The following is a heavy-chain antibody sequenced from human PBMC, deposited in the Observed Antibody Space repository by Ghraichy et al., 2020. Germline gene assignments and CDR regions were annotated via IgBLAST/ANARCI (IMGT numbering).Heavy chain of an antibody. V-gene: IGHV3-43*02. J-gene: IGHJ3*02. CDR1: GFTFDDYA. CDR2: ISGDGGST. Sequence: GGSLRPSCAASGFTFDDYAMHWVRQAPGNGLEWVSLISGDGGSTYYADSVKGRFTISRDNSKNSLYLQMNSLRTEDTALYYCAKDIGGAATVSDAFDIWGQGTMVTVSS. D-gene: IGHD2-15*01. CDR3: AKDIGGAATVSDAFDI.